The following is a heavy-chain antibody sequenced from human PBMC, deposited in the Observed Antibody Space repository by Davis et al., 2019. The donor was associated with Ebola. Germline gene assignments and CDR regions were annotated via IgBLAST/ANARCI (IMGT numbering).Heavy chain of an antibody. Sequence: ASVKVSCKASGYSFIGHYIHWVRQAPGQGFEWMAWINSHSGDTNYAQSFQGRVTITRDTSISTAYLEVTSLRSDDTAVYYCAAIPTRPLNYYGLDVWGQGTTVTVSS. J-gene: IGHJ6*02. D-gene: IGHD6-6*01. V-gene: IGHV1-2*02. CDR1: GYSFIGHY. CDR3: AAIPTRPLNYYGLDV. CDR2: INSHSGDT.